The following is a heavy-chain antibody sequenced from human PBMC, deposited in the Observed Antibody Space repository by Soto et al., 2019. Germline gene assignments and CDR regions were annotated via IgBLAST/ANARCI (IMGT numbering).Heavy chain of an antibody. V-gene: IGHV4-30-4*01. D-gene: IGHD3-22*01. CDR2: IYYSGST. Sequence: SETLSLTCTVSGGSISSGDYYWSWIRQPPGKGLEWIGYIYYSGSTYYNPSLKSRVTISVDTSKNQFSLKLSSVTAADTAVYYCARERGEYYYDSSGILDYWGQGTLVTVSS. J-gene: IGHJ4*02. CDR1: GGSISSGDYY. CDR3: ARERGEYYYDSSGILDY.